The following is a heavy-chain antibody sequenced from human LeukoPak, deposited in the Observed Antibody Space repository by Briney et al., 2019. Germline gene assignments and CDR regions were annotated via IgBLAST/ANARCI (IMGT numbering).Heavy chain of an antibody. CDR3: ARATAMPIPTTMDYYGMDV. CDR2: IYYSGST. Sequence: PSETLSLTCTVSGGSISSGGYYWSWIRQHPGKGLEWIGYIYYSGSTYYNPSLKSRVTISVDTSKNQFSLKLSSVTAADTAVYYCARATAMPIPTTMDYYGMDVWGQGTTVTVSS. CDR1: GGSISSGGYY. J-gene: IGHJ6*02. V-gene: IGHV4-31*03. D-gene: IGHD5-18*01.